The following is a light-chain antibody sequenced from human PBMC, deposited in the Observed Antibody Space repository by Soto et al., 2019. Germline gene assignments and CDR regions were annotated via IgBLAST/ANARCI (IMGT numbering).Light chain of an antibody. CDR3: CSSGGSPTYV. CDR2: EVT. J-gene: IGLJ1*01. V-gene: IGLV2-23*02. Sequence: QSALTQPASVSGSPGQSITISCTGTSSDVGGYNFVSWYQQRPGKAPKFMIFEVTNRPSGISDRFSGSKSGNTASLTISGLKVEDEADYYCCSSGGSPTYVFGTGTKVTVL. CDR1: SSDVGGYNF.